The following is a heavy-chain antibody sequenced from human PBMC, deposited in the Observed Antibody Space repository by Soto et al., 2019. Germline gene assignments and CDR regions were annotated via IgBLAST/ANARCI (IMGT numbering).Heavy chain of an antibody. J-gene: IGHJ6*02. Sequence: ASVKVSCKASGYTFTSYYMHWVRQAPGQGLEWMGIINPSGGSTSYAQKFQGRVTMTRDTSTSTVYMELSSLRSEDTAVYYCARDLAVAGTSYYYYGMDVWGQGTTVTVSS. CDR3: ARDLAVAGTSYYYYGMDV. V-gene: IGHV1-46*01. CDR2: INPSGGST. CDR1: GYTFTSYY. D-gene: IGHD6-19*01.